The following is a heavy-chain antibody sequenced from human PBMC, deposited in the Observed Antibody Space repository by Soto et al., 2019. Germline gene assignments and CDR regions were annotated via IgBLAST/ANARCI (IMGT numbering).Heavy chain of an antibody. CDR2: ISHSGHIT. Sequence: QVQLVESGGGLVKPGGSLRLSCAASGFNFNDYYMSWIRQAPGKGLEWLSYISHSGHITNYTDSVKGRFTISRDNAKNSLYLQMDSLRAEDTAVYYCARRGGPGDYWGQGTLVTVSS. CDR3: ARRGGPGDY. CDR1: GFNFNDYY. V-gene: IGHV3-11*01. J-gene: IGHJ4*02. D-gene: IGHD2-15*01.